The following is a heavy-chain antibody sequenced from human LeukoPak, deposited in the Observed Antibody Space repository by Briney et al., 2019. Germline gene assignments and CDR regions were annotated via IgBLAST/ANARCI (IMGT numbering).Heavy chain of an antibody. CDR2: IYTSGST. Sequence: PSETLSLTCTVSGGSISSGDYYWSWIRQPAGKGLEWIGRIYTSGSTNYNPSLKSRVTMSVDTSKNQFSLKLSSVTAADTAVYYCARGPYDFWSGYTYWYFDLWGRGTLVTVSS. D-gene: IGHD3-3*01. V-gene: IGHV4-61*02. CDR1: GGSISSGDYY. CDR3: ARGPYDFWSGYTYWYFDL. J-gene: IGHJ2*01.